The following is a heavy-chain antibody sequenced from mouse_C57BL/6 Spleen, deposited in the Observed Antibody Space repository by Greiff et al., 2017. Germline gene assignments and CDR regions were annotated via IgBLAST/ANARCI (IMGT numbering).Heavy chain of an antibody. CDR3: ARGDYDYESDYAMDY. D-gene: IGHD2-4*01. CDR1: GYAFTNYL. CDR2: INPGSGGT. Sequence: QVQLKQSGAELVRPGTSVKVSCKASGYAFTNYLIEWVKQRPGQGLEWIGVINPGSGGTNYNEKFKGKATLTADKSSSTSYMPLSSLTSEYSAVYFCARGDYDYESDYAMDYWGQGTSVTVSS. V-gene: IGHV1-54*01. J-gene: IGHJ4*01.